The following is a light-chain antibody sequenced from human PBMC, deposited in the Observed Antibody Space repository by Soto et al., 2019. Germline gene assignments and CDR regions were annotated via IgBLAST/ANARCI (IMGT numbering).Light chain of an antibody. J-gene: IGKJ2*01. Sequence: EIVLTQSPGTLSLSPGERATLSCRASQSVSSSYLAWYQQKPGQAPRLLIHGASSRATGIADRFSGSGSGTVFTLTISRLEPEDFAVYYCQQYGSSPLYTFGQGTKLEIK. CDR2: GAS. CDR3: QQYGSSPLYT. CDR1: QSVSSSY. V-gene: IGKV3-20*01.